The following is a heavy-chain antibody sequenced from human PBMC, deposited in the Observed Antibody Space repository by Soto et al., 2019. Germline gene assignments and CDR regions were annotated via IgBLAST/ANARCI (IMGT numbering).Heavy chain of an antibody. V-gene: IGHV2-5*01. CDR3: AKGGSSGWHACFDP. D-gene: IGHD6-19*01. CDR1: GFSLRTSGVG. CDR2: VYWNDDK. Sequence: SGPTLVNPTQTLTLTCIFSGFSLRTSGVGVGWIRQPPGKALEWLGFVYWNDDKRYSPSLKSRLTITKATSKNQVVLTMTNMDPVDTATYFCAKGGSSGWHACFDPWGQGTLVTVSS. J-gene: IGHJ5*02.